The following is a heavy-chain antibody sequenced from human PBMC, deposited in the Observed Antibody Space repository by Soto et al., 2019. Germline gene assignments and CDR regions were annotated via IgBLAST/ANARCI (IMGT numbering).Heavy chain of an antibody. CDR2: IRSKANSYAT. CDR3: TSLPGSSWNSTRDH. J-gene: IGHJ4*02. CDR1: GFTFSGSA. Sequence: EVQLVESWGGLVQPGGSLKLSCAACGFTFSGSAMHWVRQASGKELEWVGRIRSKANSYATAYAASVKGRFTISRDDSKNTSYLQMNSLKSEDTAVYYCTSLPGSSWNSTRDHCGQGTLVIVSS. D-gene: IGHD1-7*01. V-gene: IGHV3-73*01.